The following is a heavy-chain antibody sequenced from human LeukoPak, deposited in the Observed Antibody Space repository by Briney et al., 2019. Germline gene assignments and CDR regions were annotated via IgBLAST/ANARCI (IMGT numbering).Heavy chain of an antibody. Sequence: SETLSLTCAVYGGSFRGYYWSWIRQPPGKGLGWIGEINHSGSTNYNPSLKSRVTISLDTSMKKFSLKLNSVTAADTAVYYCASTERCSTTCPLDYWGQGTLVTVSS. J-gene: IGHJ4*02. CDR1: GGSFRGYY. D-gene: IGHD2-2*01. CDR2: INHSGST. CDR3: ASTERCSTTCPLDY. V-gene: IGHV4-34*01.